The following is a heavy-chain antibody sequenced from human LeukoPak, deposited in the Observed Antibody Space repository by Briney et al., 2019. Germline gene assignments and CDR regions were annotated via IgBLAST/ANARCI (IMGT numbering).Heavy chain of an antibody. Sequence: SVRVSCKVSGYTLTELSMHWVRQAPGKGLEWMGGFDPEDGETIYAQKFQGRVTMTEDTSTDTAYMELSSLRSEDTAVYYCATDSIAAAGTWGYYYYGMDVWGKGTTVTVSS. CDR1: GYTLTELS. J-gene: IGHJ6*04. D-gene: IGHD6-13*01. V-gene: IGHV1-24*01. CDR3: ATDSIAAAGTWGYYYYGMDV. CDR2: FDPEDGET.